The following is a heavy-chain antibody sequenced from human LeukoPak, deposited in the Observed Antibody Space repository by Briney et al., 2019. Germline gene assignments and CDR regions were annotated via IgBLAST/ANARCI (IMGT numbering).Heavy chain of an antibody. CDR3: VRLRRNSDRPGYYYFYNY. CDR2: INPTSTSI. CDR1: GFTLSDYR. Sequence: GGSLTLSCAASGFTLSDYRINCVRHAPGKGLEWVSSINPTSTSIYYADAVKGRFTISRDNAKRSLYLQMNSVRAEDTARYYCVRLRRNSDRPGYYYFYNYWGQGIQVTVSS. J-gene: IGHJ4*02. V-gene: IGHV3-21*01. D-gene: IGHD3-22*01.